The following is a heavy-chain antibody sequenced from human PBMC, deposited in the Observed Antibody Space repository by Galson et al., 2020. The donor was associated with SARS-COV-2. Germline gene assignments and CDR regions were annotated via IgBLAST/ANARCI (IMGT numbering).Heavy chain of an antibody. CDR2: ISSSSSYI. V-gene: IGHV3-21*01. CDR1: GFTFSSYS. D-gene: IGHD5-12*01. Sequence: GESLKISCAASGFTFSSYSMNWVRQAPGKGLEWVSSISSSSSYIYYADSVKGRFTISRDNAKNSLYLQMNSLRAEDTAVYYCASNRGYSGYDLPSPLDYWGQGTLVTVSS. CDR3: ASNRGYSGYDLPSPLDY. J-gene: IGHJ4*02.